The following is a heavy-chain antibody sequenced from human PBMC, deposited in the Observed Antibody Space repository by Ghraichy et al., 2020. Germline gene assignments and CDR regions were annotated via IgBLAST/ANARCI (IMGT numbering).Heavy chain of an antibody. CDR2: IYYSGST. CDR3: ARVGETFDY. Sequence: SQTLSLTCTVSGGSISSYYWSWIRQPPGKGLEWIGYIYYSGSTNYNPSLKSRVTISVDTSKNQFSLKLSSVTAADTAVYYCARVGETFDYWGQGTLVTVSS. V-gene: IGHV4-59*01. D-gene: IGHD3-3*01. CDR1: GGSISSYY. J-gene: IGHJ4*02.